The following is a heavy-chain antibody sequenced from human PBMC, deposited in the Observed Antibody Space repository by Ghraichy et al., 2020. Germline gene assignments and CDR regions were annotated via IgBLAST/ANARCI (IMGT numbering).Heavy chain of an antibody. CDR2: IYYSGST. D-gene: IGHD3-22*01. CDR3: ARTQWYYYDSSGYPQYYFDY. Sequence: SKTLSLTCTVSGGSISSYYWSWIRQPPGKGLEWIGYIYYSGSTNYNPSLKSRVTISVDTSKNQFSLKLSSVTAADTAVYYCARTQWYYYDSSGYPQYYFDYGGQGTLVTVSS. J-gene: IGHJ4*02. CDR1: GGSISSYY. V-gene: IGHV4-59*01.